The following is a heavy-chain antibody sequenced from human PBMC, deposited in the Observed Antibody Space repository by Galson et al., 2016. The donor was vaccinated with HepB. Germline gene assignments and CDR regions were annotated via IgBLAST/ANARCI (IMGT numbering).Heavy chain of an antibody. V-gene: IGHV3-48*03. Sequence: SLRLSCAASGFAFSYFEMNWVRQAPGKGLEWVSYITNTGSTIYYADSVKGRFTISRDNAKNSLWLQLNSLRADDTAVYYCARGAGTATGPNYFDYWGPGTLVTVSS. CDR1: GFAFSYFE. CDR3: ARGAGTATGPNYFDY. J-gene: IGHJ4*02. CDR2: ITNTGSTI. D-gene: IGHD6-13*01.